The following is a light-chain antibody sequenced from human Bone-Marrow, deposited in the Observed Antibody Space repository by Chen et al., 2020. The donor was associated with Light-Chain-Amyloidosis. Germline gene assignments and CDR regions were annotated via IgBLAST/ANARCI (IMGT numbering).Light chain of an antibody. CDR2: EVT. Sequence: QSALTQPASVSGSPGQSITISCTGTSSDVGGDNHVSWYQQHPDKAPKLMIYEVTNRPAWVPDRFSGSKSDNTASLTISGLQTDDEAEYFCSSYTITNPLVFGSGTRVTVL. CDR1: SSDVGGDNH. CDR3: SSYTITNPLV. V-gene: IGLV2-14*01. J-gene: IGLJ1*01.